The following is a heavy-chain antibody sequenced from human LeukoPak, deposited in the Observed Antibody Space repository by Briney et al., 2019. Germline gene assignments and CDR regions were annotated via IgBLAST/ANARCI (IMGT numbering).Heavy chain of an antibody. Sequence: GALRLSCAASGFTFSSYSMNWVRQAPGKGLELVSSISSSSSYIYYADSVKGRFTIPRDNAKNSLYLQMNSLRAEDTAVYYCARAEIAAAGYDYWGQGTLVTVSS. CDR1: GFTFSSYS. V-gene: IGHV3-21*01. J-gene: IGHJ4*02. D-gene: IGHD6-13*01. CDR2: ISSSSSYI. CDR3: ARAEIAAAGYDY.